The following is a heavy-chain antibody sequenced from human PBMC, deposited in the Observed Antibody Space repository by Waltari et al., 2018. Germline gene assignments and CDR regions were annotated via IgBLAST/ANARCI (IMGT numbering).Heavy chain of an antibody. CDR3: ARAPISVGNFDY. CDR2: IYYSGST. V-gene: IGHV4-39*07. D-gene: IGHD1-26*01. CDR1: GGPLSSSSYY. Sequence: QLQLQESGPGLVKPSETLSLTCTVSGGPLSSSSYYWGWIRQPPGKGLEWIGSIYYSGSTYYNPSLKSRVTISVDTSKNQFSLKLSSVTAADTAVYYCARAPISVGNFDYWGQGTLVTVSS. J-gene: IGHJ4*02.